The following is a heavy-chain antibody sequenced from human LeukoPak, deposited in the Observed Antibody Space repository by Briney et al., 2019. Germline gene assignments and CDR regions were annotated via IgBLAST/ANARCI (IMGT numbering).Heavy chain of an antibody. CDR3: ARSGTFADFWSGYPDY. CDR1: GYTFTGYY. Sequence: ASVKVSCKASGYTFTGYYMHWVRQDPGQGLEWMGWINPNSGGTNYAQKFQGRVTMTRDTSISTAYMELSRLRSDDTAVYYCARSGTFADFWSGYPDYWGQGTLVTVSS. V-gene: IGHV1-2*02. CDR2: INPNSGGT. D-gene: IGHD3-3*01. J-gene: IGHJ4*02.